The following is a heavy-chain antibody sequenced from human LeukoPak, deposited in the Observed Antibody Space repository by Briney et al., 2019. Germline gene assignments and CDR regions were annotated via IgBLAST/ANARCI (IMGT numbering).Heavy chain of an antibody. CDR1: GFTFSSYW. J-gene: IGHJ4*02. CDR3: AKLAKYFYGSETYYFFEH. CDR2: INQDGTEK. D-gene: IGHD3-10*01. Sequence: PGGSLRLSCAASGFTFSSYWMSWVRQAPGKGLEWVANINQDGTEKYYVGSVRGRFTISRGNAKNSLYLQMHSLRVEDTAVYYCAKLAKYFYGSETYYFFEHWGQGTPVTASS. V-gene: IGHV3-7*01.